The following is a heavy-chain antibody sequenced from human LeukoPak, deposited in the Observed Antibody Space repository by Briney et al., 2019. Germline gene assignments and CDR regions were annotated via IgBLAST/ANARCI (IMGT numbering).Heavy chain of an antibody. D-gene: IGHD3-22*01. CDR2: ISGSGGST. CDR1: GFTFSSYA. V-gene: IGHV3-23*01. J-gene: IGHJ4*02. CDR3: AKGREGNYYDSPLDY. Sequence: GGSLRLSCAASGFTFSSYAMSWVRQAPGKGLEWVSPISGSGGSTYYADSVKGRLTISRDNSKNTLYLQMNSLRAEDTAVYYCAKGREGNYYDSPLDYWGQGTLVTVSS.